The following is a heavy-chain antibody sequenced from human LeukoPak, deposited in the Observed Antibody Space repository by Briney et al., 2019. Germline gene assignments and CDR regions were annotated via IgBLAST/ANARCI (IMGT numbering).Heavy chain of an antibody. Sequence: GGSLRLSCAASGFTFSSYWMHWVRQAPGKGLVWVSRINSDGTSTNYADSVKGRFTISRDNAKNTLYLQMNSLRAEDTAVYYCARVNYGGNSFSDYWGQGTLVTVS. D-gene: IGHD4-23*01. CDR1: GFTFSSYW. J-gene: IGHJ4*02. CDR2: INSDGTST. V-gene: IGHV3-74*01. CDR3: ARVNYGGNSFSDY.